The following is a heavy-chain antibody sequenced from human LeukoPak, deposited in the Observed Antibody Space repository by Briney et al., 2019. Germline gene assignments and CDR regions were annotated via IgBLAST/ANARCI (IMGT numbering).Heavy chain of an antibody. CDR2: ISSYNGDT. V-gene: IGHV1-18*01. CDR3: ARDPSNSSGRNVLFDF. J-gene: IGHJ4*02. CDR1: GYTFTRYG. D-gene: IGHD6-19*01. Sequence: GASVKVSCKASGYTFTRYGISWVRQAPGQGLEWMGWISSYNGDTNYAQNFQGRVTVTKDTSTSTVYMELRSLRSDDTAVYYCARDPSNSSGRNVLFDFWGQGTLVTVSS.